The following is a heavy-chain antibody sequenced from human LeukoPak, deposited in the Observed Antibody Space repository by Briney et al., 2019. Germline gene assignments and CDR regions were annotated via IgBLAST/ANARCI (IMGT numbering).Heavy chain of an antibody. V-gene: IGHV3-7*01. Sequence: GGSLRLSCAASGFTFSTFWMSWVRPAPGKGREGVANLKQDGSEKYYVDYVRGRFTISRDKAKNSLYLQMNSLRAEDTAVYNCARGGGDWESPFDYWGQGTLVTVSS. CDR1: GFTFSTFW. J-gene: IGHJ4*02. D-gene: IGHD2-21*02. CDR2: LKQDGSEK. CDR3: ARGGGDWESPFDY.